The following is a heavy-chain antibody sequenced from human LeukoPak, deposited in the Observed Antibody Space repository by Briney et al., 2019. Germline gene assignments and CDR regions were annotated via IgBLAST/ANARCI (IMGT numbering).Heavy chain of an antibody. J-gene: IGHJ4*02. CDR1: GFTFSSYA. CDR2: ISYDGSTK. V-gene: IGHV3-30*04. CDR3: AGHFGAWHYFDY. Sequence: GGSLRLSCAASGFTFSSYAIHWVRQAPGKGLEWVALISYDGSTKYSTDSVKGRFTISRDNSKNTLYLQTNSLRPEGTAVYYCAGHFGAWHYFDYWGQGTLVTVPS. D-gene: IGHD3-3*01.